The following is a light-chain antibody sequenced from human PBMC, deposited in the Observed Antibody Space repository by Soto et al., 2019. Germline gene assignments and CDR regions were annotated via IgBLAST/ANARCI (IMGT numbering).Light chain of an antibody. J-gene: IGKJ1*01. CDR1: QTITSY. CDR3: QQDYGILWT. Sequence: DIQMTQAPSSLSASVGDRVTITCRASQTITSYLNWYQQKPGKAPKLLIYAASTLQSGVPSRFSGSGSGTDFTLTISNLQTEDSATYYCQQDYGILWTFGQGTKVEI. CDR2: AAS. V-gene: IGKV1-39*01.